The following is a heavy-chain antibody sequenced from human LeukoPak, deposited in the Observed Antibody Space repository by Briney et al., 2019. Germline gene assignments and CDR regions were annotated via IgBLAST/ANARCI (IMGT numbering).Heavy chain of an antibody. D-gene: IGHD6-19*01. CDR1: GGSFSVYY. J-gene: IGHJ4*02. CDR2: IDYSGST. V-gene: IGHV4-59*01. CDR3: ARMDSSACPGY. Sequence: SETLSLTCAVYGGSFSVYYWSWIRQPPGKGLEWIGYIDYSGSTSYSPSLTSRVTISLDTSKNQFSLKLSSVTAADTAVYYCARMDSSACPGYWGQGTLVTVSS.